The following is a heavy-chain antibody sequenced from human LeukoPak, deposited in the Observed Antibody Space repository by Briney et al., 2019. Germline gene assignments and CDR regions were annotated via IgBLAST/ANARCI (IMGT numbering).Heavy chain of an antibody. D-gene: IGHD1-1*01. V-gene: IGHV3-7*01. CDR3: SRITTNGYFEY. CDR1: GFTFSRFW. CDR2: IRWDDER. Sequence: PGGSLRLSCSASGFTFSRFWMGWVRQAPGKGLEWVASIRWDDERHHVDSVTGRFSVSRDNAKNSLYLQMNSLRAEDTAVYFCSRITTNGYFEYWGQGALVTVSS. J-gene: IGHJ4*02.